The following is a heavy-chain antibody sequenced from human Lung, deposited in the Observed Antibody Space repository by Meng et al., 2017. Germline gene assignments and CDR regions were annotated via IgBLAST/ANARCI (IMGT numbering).Heavy chain of an antibody. V-gene: IGHV4-34*01. CDR3: ARGPTTMAHDFDY. J-gene: IGHJ4*02. D-gene: IGHD4-11*01. CDR2: INHSGST. CDR1: GGSFSDYY. Sequence: QGRLRQWGAGLLRPSVTLSLTCVVSGGSFSDYYWSWIRQPPGKGLEWIGEINHSGSTNYNPSLESRATISVDTSQNNLSLKLSSVTAADSAVYYCARGPTTMAHDFDYWGQGTLVTVSS.